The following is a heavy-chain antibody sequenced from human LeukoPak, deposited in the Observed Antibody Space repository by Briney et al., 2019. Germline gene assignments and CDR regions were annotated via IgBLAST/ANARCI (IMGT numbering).Heavy chain of an antibody. CDR2: IYYSGST. V-gene: IGHV4-59*01. D-gene: IGHD6-19*01. J-gene: IGHJ5*02. CDR1: GGSISSYY. CDR3: ARVDGSSGWYENWFDP. Sequence: SETLSLTCTVSGGSISSYYWSWIRQPPGKGLEWIGYIYYSGSTNYNPSLKSRLTISVDTSKNQFSLKLSSVTAADTAVYYCARVDGSSGWYENWFDPWGQGALVTVSS.